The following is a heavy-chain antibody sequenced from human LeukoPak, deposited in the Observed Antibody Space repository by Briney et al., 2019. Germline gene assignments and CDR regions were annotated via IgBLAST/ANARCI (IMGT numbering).Heavy chain of an antibody. CDR2: LYYSGST. CDR3: ARVSSSWYQDWYFDR. CDR1: GGSISSSSYY. Sequence: SETLSLTCTVSGGSISSSSYYWGWIRQPPGKGLEWIGSLYYSGSTYYNPSLKSRVTIPIDTSKNQFSLKLTSVTAADTAVYYCARVSSSWYQDWYFDRWGRGTLVTVSS. V-gene: IGHV4-39*07. J-gene: IGHJ2*01. D-gene: IGHD6-13*01.